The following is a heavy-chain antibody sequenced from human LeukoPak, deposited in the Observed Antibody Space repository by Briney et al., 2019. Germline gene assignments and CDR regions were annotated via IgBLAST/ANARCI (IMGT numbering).Heavy chain of an antibody. D-gene: IGHD3-10*01. Sequence: QPGRSLRLSCAASGFTFSSYGMHCVPQAPGKGLEWVAVISYDRSNKYYADSVTGRFTISRDNSKNTLYLQMNSLRAEDTAVYYCAKVGSVDPGVFNYWGQGTLVTVSS. CDR1: GFTFSSYG. CDR2: ISYDRSNK. V-gene: IGHV3-30*18. CDR3: AKVGSVDPGVFNY. J-gene: IGHJ4*02.